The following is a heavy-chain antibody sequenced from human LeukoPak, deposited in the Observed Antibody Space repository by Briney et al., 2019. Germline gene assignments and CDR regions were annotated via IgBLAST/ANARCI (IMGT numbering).Heavy chain of an antibody. CDR1: GGSISSYY. CDR2: IYYSGST. D-gene: IGHD3-22*01. J-gene: IGHJ4*02. Sequence: SETLSLTCTVSGGSISSYYWSWIRQPPGKGLEWIGYIYYSGSTNYNPSLKSRVTISVDTSKNQFSLKLSSVTAADTAVYYCARLPYYYDSSGIYYFDYWAREPWSPSPQ. CDR3: ARLPYYYDSSGIYYFDY. V-gene: IGHV4-59*01.